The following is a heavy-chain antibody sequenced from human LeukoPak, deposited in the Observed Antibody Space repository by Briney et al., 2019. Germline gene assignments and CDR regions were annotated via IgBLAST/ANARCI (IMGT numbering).Heavy chain of an antibody. Sequence: GGSLRLSCAASGFTFSTYHMSWVRQAPGKGLECVAHMFPNGRQESCVDSVKGRFTVSRDNAKNSVFLQMNSLRVEDTAMYYCARWRWQQSKFDLWGQGTLVTVSS. CDR2: MFPNGRQE. V-gene: IGHV3-7*01. D-gene: IGHD5-24*01. CDR3: ARWRWQQSKFDL. J-gene: IGHJ4*02. CDR1: GFTFSTYH.